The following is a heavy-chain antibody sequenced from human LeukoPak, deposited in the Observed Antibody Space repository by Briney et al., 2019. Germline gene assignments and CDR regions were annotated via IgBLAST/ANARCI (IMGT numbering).Heavy chain of an antibody. J-gene: IGHJ4*02. Sequence: GGSLRLSCAASGFTFSSYWMHWVRQAPGKGLVWVARINSDGSSTVYADSVEGRFTISRDNAKNTLYLQMNRLRAEDTAVYFCARDSIAAAGDFDYWGQGTLVTVSS. CDR1: GFTFSSYW. CDR3: ARDSIAAAGDFDY. CDR2: INSDGSST. V-gene: IGHV3-74*01. D-gene: IGHD6-13*01.